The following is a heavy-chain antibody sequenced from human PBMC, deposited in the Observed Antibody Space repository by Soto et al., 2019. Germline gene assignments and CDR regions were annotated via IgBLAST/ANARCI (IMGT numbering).Heavy chain of an antibody. CDR3: ARGAPVKRVGNGFDP. V-gene: IGHV4-31*03. CDR2: MYYSGIT. CDR1: GGSISSAGCC. D-gene: IGHD1-26*01. J-gene: IGHJ5*02. Sequence: QVQLQESGPGLVKRSETLSLTCTVSGGSISSAGCCWSWIRQHPGRGLEWIGYMYYSGITYYNPSGVGRVNMSVDMSNNQFPVTLFSVTAADTAAYYCARGAPVKRVGNGFDPWGQGTLVTVSS.